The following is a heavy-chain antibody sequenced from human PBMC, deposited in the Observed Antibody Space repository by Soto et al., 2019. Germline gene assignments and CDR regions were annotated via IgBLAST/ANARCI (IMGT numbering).Heavy chain of an antibody. D-gene: IGHD3-22*01. V-gene: IGHV4-59*01. CDR3: ARDAGGYYYVPWFDP. CDR1: GGSISSYY. Sequence: SETLSLTCTVSGGSISSYYWSWIRQPPGKGLEWIGYIYYSGSTNYNPSLKSRVTISVDTSKNQFSLKLSSVTAADTAVYYCARDAGGYYYVPWFDPWGQGTLVTSPQ. CDR2: IYYSGST. J-gene: IGHJ5*02.